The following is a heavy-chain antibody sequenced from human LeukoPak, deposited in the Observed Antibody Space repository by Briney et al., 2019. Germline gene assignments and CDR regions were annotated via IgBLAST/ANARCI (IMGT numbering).Heavy chain of an antibody. CDR3: AKVAEVGATGYYYYMDV. D-gene: IGHD1-26*01. J-gene: IGHJ6*03. Sequence: GGSLRLSCAASGFTFSSYAMSWVRQAPGKGLEWVSAISGSGGSIYYADSVKGRFTISRDNSKNTLYLQMNSLRAEDTAVYYCAKVAEVGATGYYYYMDVWGKGTTVTISS. CDR1: GFTFSSYA. CDR2: ISGSGGSI. V-gene: IGHV3-23*01.